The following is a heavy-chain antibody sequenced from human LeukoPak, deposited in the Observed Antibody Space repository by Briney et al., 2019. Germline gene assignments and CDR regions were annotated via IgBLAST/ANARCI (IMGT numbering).Heavy chain of an antibody. CDR1: GFTFSSYS. J-gene: IGHJ3*02. V-gene: IGHV3-21*01. CDR2: ISSSSSYI. CDR3: ASAVPMNAFDI. D-gene: IGHD3-22*01. Sequence: GRSLRLSCAASGFTFSSYSMNWVRQAPGKGLEWVSSISSSSSYIYYADSVKGRFTISRDNAKNSLYLQMNSLRAEDTAVYYCASAVPMNAFDIWGQGTMVTISS.